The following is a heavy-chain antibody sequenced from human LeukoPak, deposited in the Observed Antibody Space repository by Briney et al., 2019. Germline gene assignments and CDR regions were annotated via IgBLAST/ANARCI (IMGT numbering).Heavy chain of an antibody. D-gene: IGHD3-22*01. CDR2: ISYDGSNK. Sequence: PGRSLRLSCAASGLTFSSYGMHWVRQAPGKGLEWGAVISYDGSNKYYADSVKGRFTISRDNSKNTLYLQMNRLRAEDTAVYYCAKFFKLRGDSSDDAFDIWGQGTMVTVSS. CDR1: GLTFSSYG. CDR3: AKFFKLRGDSSDDAFDI. J-gene: IGHJ3*02. V-gene: IGHV3-30*18.